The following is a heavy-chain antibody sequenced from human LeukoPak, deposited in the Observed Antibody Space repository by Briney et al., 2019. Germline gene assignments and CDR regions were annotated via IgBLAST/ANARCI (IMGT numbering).Heavy chain of an antibody. J-gene: IGHJ4*02. D-gene: IGHD3-22*01. CDR3: ARGDSSGVPDY. CDR2: ISHSGSNL. V-gene: IGHV3-11*01. Sequence: GGSLRLSCAASGFTFSDSFMNWIRQAPGKGLEWLSYISHSGSNLNYAESVRGRFTISRDNANHSLYLQINSLRAEDTAVYYCARGDSSGVPDYWGQGTLVTVSS. CDR1: GFTFSDSF.